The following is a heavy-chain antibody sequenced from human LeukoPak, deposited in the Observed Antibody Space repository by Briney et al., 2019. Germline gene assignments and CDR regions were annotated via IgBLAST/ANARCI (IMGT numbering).Heavy chain of an antibody. CDR2: VYYSGTT. D-gene: IGHD6-19*01. J-gene: IGHJ6*02. CDR3: ARLGSGWYGHPRSTYGMDV. Sequence: SETLSLTCTVSGGALSDFYWGWIRQSPGKGLECIAYVYYSGTTYYNPSLKGRVSISVDTSKNQFSLKLSSVTAADTAVYYCARLGSGWYGHPRSTYGMDVWGQGTTVTVSS. CDR1: GGALSDFY. V-gene: IGHV4-59*12.